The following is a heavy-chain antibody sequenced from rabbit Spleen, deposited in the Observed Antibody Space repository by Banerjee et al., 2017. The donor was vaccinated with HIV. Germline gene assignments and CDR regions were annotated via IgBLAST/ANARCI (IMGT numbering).Heavy chain of an antibody. CDR1: GISFGISDY. J-gene: IGHJ4*01. Sequence: QQQLEESGGGLVKPGGTLTLTCKASGISFGISDYMCWVRQAPGKGLEWIACIDAGSSGFTYHASWAKGRFTISKTSSTTVTLQMTSLTAADTATYFCARDLAGVIGWNFGWWGQGTLVTVS. CDR3: ARDLAGVIGWNFGW. D-gene: IGHD4-1*01. CDR2: IDAGSSGFT. V-gene: IGHV1S45*01.